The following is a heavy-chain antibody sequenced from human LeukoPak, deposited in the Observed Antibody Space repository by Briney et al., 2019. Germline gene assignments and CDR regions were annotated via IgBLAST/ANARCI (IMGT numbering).Heavy chain of an antibody. CDR3: ARGGNYDILTGYYPPFDY. V-gene: IGHV3-13*04. CDR1: GFTFSSYD. CDR2: IGTAGDT. D-gene: IGHD3-9*01. J-gene: IGHJ4*02. Sequence: GGSLRLSCAASGFTFSSYDMHWVRQATGKGLEWVSAIGTAGDTYYPGSVKGRFTISRENARNSLYLQMNSLRAGDTAVYYCARGGNYDILTGYYPPFDYWGQGTLVTVSS.